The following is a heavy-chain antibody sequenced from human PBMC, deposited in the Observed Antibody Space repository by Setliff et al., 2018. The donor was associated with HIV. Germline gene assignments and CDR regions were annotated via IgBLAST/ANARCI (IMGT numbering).Heavy chain of an antibody. CDR1: GGSISSDGFY. D-gene: IGHD2-15*01. CDR3: ARLAREEYCRGRTCYPNWFDP. CDR2: ISYSVNT. Sequence: SETLSLTCTVSGGSISSDGFYWSWIRQHPGEGLEWIGYISYSVNTNYNPSLKGRVTISVDTSKNQFSLKLSSVTAADTAVYYCARLAREEYCRGRTCYPNWFDPWGPGTLVTVSS. V-gene: IGHV4-61*08. J-gene: IGHJ5*02.